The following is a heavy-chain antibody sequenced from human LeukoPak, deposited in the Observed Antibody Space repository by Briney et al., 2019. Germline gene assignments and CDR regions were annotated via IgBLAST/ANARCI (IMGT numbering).Heavy chain of an antibody. V-gene: IGHV4-34*01. J-gene: IGHJ4*02. D-gene: IGHD5-18*01. Sequence: SETLSLTCAVSGGSFSGYYWRWIRQPPGKGLEWIGEITHSGSTNYNPSRKSRVTISVDTTKNQFSLKLSSVTAADTAVYYFARGSLGYSYGRNFDYWGQGTLVTVSS. CDR1: GGSFSGYY. CDR2: ITHSGST. CDR3: ARGSLGYSYGRNFDY.